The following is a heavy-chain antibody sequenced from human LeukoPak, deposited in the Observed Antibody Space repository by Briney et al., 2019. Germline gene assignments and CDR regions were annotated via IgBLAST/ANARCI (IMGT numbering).Heavy chain of an antibody. CDR1: GFTFSSYW. Sequence: GGSLRLSCAASGFTFSSYWMSWVRQAPGKGLEWVANIKQDGSEKYYVDSVKGRFTISRDNAENSLFLRMNSLRAEDTAVYYCARLMTTENAFDIWGQGTMVTVSS. J-gene: IGHJ3*02. V-gene: IGHV3-7*01. D-gene: IGHD4-17*01. CDR3: ARLMTTENAFDI. CDR2: IKQDGSEK.